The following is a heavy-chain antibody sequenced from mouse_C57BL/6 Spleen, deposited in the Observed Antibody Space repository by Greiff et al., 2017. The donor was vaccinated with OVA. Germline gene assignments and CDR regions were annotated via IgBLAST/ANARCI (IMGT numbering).Heavy chain of an antibody. CDR2: INPNNGGT. J-gene: IGHJ2*01. Sequence: VQLQQSGPELVKPGASVKISCKASGYTFTDYYMNWVKQSHGKSLEWIGDINPNNGGTSYNQKFKGKATLTVDKSSSTAYMELRSLTSEDSAVYYCASRSRYYFDYWGQGTTLTVSS. CDR1: GYTFTDYY. V-gene: IGHV1-26*01. CDR3: ASRSRYYFDY.